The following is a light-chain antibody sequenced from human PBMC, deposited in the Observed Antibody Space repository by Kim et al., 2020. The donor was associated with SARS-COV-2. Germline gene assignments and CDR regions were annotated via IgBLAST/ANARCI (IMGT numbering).Light chain of an antibody. CDR3: SSYASSGIL. CDR1: SSDVGAYNS. V-gene: IGLV2-14*03. J-gene: IGLJ3*02. CDR2: DVN. Sequence: PVESITTTCTGTSSDVGAYNSVSWYQQHPGKVPKLMIYDVNNRPSGVSSRFSGSKSGNTASLTISGLQAEDEADYYCSSYASSGILFGRGTQLTVL.